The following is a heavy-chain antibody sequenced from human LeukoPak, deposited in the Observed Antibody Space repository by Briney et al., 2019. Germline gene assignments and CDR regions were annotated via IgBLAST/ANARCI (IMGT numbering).Heavy chain of an antibody. CDR2: ISYDGSNK. V-gene: IGHV3-30*04. CDR1: GFTFSSYA. D-gene: IGHD5-18*01. J-gene: IGHJ4*02. CDR3: ARLGSYGYFDY. Sequence: GGSLRLSCAASGFTFSSYAMHWVRQAPGKGLEWVAVISYDGSNKYYADSVKGRFTISRDNSKNTLYLQMNSLRAEDTAVYHCARLGSYGYFDYWGQGTLVTVSS.